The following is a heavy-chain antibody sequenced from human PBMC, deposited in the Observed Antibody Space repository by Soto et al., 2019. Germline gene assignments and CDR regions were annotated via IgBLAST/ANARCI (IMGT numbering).Heavy chain of an antibody. Sequence: PSETLSLTCAVYGGSFSGYYWSWIRQPPGKGLEWIGEINHSGSTNYNPSLKSRVTISVDTSKNQFSLKLSSVTAADTAVYYCARWGFDLDYYYGMDVWGQGTTVTVSS. J-gene: IGHJ6*02. CDR3: ARWGFDLDYYYGMDV. CDR1: GGSFSGYY. CDR2: INHSGST. V-gene: IGHV4-34*01. D-gene: IGHD3-9*01.